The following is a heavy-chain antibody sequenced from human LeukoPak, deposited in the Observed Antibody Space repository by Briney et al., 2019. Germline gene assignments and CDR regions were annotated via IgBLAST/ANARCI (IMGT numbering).Heavy chain of an antibody. V-gene: IGHV3-15*01. CDR3: STDSIVVVVAATPSFDY. D-gene: IGHD2-15*01. CDR1: GFTLSNAW. CDR2: IKSKTDGGST. Sequence: GGSLRLSCAASGFTLSNAWMSWVRQAPGEGLGWVGRIKSKTDGGSTDYAAPVKGRFPISRAASTTTRYLQMHTPKTRAITVCYCSTDSIVVVVAATPSFDYWGQGTLVTVSS. J-gene: IGHJ4*02.